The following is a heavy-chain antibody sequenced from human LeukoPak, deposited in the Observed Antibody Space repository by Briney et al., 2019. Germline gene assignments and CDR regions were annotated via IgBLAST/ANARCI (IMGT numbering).Heavy chain of an antibody. V-gene: IGHV3-74*01. CDR2: INSDGSST. J-gene: IGHJ6*02. CDR1: GFTFSSYW. D-gene: IGHD3-10*02. Sequence: GGPLRLSCAASGFTFSSYWMHWVRQAPGKGLVWVSRINSDGSSTSYADSVKGRFTISRDNAKNTLCLQMNSLRAEDTAVYYCARDPIVSTMSSEWPVWGQGTTVTVSS. CDR3: ARDPIVSTMSSEWPV.